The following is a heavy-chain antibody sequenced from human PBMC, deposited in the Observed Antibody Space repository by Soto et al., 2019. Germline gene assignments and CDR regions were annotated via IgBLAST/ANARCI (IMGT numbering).Heavy chain of an antibody. CDR3: ATDPFGGCDSEWFDP. Sequence: EVQLVESGGGLVKPGGSLRLSCAASGFTFSRSAMNWVRQAPGKGLEWVSSISGSSSSIYYADSVKGRFTISRDNAKNSLYLQMNSLRAEDTAVYYCATDPFGGCDSEWFDPWGQGTLVTVSS. V-gene: IGHV3-21*01. CDR2: ISGSSSSI. CDR1: GFTFSRSA. J-gene: IGHJ5*02. D-gene: IGHD2-21*02.